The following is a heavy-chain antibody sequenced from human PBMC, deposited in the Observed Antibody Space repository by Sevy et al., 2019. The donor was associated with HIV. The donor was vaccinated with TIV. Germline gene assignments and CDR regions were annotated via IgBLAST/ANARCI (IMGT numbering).Heavy chain of an antibody. V-gene: IGHV4-59*11. CDR3: ARLPSPYYDSSVDLIREYYFDS. J-gene: IGHJ4*02. CDR2: FYYTGIT. Sequence: SETLSLICTVSGGPISSHYWNWIRQTPGKGLEWIGSFYYTGITNYNPSLKSRVTMSADTSKNRVSLKLNSVTAADTAVYYCARLPSPYYDSSVDLIREYYFDSWGQGTLVTVSS. CDR1: GGPISSHY. D-gene: IGHD3-22*01.